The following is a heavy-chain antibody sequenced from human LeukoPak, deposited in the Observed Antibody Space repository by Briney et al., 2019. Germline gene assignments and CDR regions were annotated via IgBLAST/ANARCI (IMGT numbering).Heavy chain of an antibody. V-gene: IGHV4-39*01. CDR3: ARTLNWFDP. Sequence: SETLSLTCTVSGGSISSSSYYWGWIRQPPGTGLEWIGSIYYSGSTYYNPSLKSRVTISVDTSKNQFSLKLSSVTAADTAVYYCARTLNWFDPWGQGTLVTVSS. CDR1: GGSISSSSYY. CDR2: IYYSGST. J-gene: IGHJ5*02.